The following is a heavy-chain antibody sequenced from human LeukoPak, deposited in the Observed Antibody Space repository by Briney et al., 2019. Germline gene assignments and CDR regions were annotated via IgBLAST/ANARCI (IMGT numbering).Heavy chain of an antibody. J-gene: IGHJ4*02. CDR3: ASKRWLQSSFDY. CDR2: INSDGSST. CDR1: GFTFSSYW. V-gene: IGHV3-74*01. D-gene: IGHD5-24*01. Sequence: GGFLRLSCAASGFTFSSYWMSWVRQAPGKGLVWVSRINSDGSSTSYADSVKGRFTISRDNAKNTLYLQMNSLRAEDTAVYYCASKRWLQSSFDYWGQGTLVTVSS.